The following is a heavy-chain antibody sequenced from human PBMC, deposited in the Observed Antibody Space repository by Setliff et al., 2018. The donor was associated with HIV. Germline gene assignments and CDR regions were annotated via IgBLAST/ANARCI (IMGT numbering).Heavy chain of an antibody. CDR1: GFTFRDYA. CDR2: ISGSSSIK. D-gene: IGHD6-13*01. V-gene: IGHV3-23*01. CDR3: AKGTKITTALYVAY. Sequence: GGSLRLSCAASGFTFRDYAMIWVRQAPGMGLEWVSTISGSSSIKEYADFVKGRFSISRDNSKDTVFLQMDSLRAEDTAIYYCAKGTKITTALYVAYWGRGTLVTVSS. J-gene: IGHJ1*01.